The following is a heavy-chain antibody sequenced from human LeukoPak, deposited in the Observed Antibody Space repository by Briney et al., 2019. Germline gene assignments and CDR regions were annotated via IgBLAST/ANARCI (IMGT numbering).Heavy chain of an antibody. J-gene: IGHJ3*02. CDR2: ISSSGSTI. Sequence: GGSLRLSCAASGFTFSSYEMNWVRQAPGKGLEGVSYISSSGSTIYYADSVKGRFTISRDNAKNSLYLQMNSLRAEDMAVSYCASLLAQDAFDSWGQGTMVTVSS. CDR3: ASLLAQDAFDS. D-gene: IGHD2-15*01. CDR1: GFTFSSYE. V-gene: IGHV3-48*03.